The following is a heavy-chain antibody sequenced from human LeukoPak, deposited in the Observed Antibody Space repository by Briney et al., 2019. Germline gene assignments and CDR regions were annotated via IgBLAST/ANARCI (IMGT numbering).Heavy chain of an antibody. V-gene: IGHV1-46*01. J-gene: IGHJ3*02. D-gene: IGHD5-18*01. CDR1: GYTFTSCY. Sequence: ASVKVSCKASGYTFTSCYMHWVRQAPGQGLEWMGIINPSGGSTSYAQKFQGRVTMTRDTSTSTVYMELSSLRSEDTAVYYCASAVTDDAFDIWGQGTMVTVSS. CDR3: ASAVTDDAFDI. CDR2: INPSGGST.